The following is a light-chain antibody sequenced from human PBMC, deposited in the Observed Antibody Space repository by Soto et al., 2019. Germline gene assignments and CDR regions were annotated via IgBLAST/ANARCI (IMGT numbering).Light chain of an antibody. J-gene: IGLJ1*01. CDR1: SSDVGAYNY. V-gene: IGLV2-14*01. CDR2: DVS. Sequence: QSALTQPASVSGSPGQSIAISCTGTSSDVGAYNYVSWYQQPPGKAPKLMIYDVSNRPSGVSDRFSGSKSGNTASLTISGLQTEDEADYYCKSYTTTSTYVIGTGTKLTVL. CDR3: KSYTTTSTYV.